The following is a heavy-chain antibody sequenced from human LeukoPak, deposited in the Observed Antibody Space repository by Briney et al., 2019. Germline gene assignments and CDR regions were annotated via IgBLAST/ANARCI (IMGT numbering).Heavy chain of an antibody. CDR2: IEPNSGGT. D-gene: IGHD7-27*01. Sequence: GASVKVSCKASGYTFTGHYMHWIRRAPGQGLEWMRWIEPNSGGTHYAQNFQGRLTISRDTSISTAYMELSRLSSDDTAMYYCARDENWGPDYWGQGTLVTVSS. J-gene: IGHJ4*02. V-gene: IGHV1-2*02. CDR3: ARDENWGPDY. CDR1: GYTFTGHY.